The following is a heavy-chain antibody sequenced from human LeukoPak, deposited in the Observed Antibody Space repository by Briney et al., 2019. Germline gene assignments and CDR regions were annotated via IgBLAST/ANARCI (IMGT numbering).Heavy chain of an antibody. Sequence: GGTLRLSCAASGFTFSSYGMSWVRQAPGKGLEWVSAISGSGGSTYYADSVKGRFTISRDNAKNSLYLQMNSLRAEDTAVYYCARDGYYYDSSGQDYWGQGTLVTVSS. D-gene: IGHD3-22*01. V-gene: IGHV3-23*01. CDR1: GFTFSSYG. CDR3: ARDGYYYDSSGQDY. CDR2: ISGSGGST. J-gene: IGHJ4*02.